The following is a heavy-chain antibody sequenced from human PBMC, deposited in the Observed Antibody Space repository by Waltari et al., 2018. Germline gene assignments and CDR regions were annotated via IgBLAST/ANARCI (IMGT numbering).Heavy chain of an antibody. J-gene: IGHJ3*02. CDR3: AREGVVVTNDAFDI. CDR2: ISSSSSYI. CDR1: GFTFSSYS. Sequence: EVQLVESGGGLVKPGGSLRLSCAASGFTFSSYSMTWVRQAPGKGRGWGSSISSSSSYIYYADSVKGRFTISRDNAKNSLYLQMNSLRAEDTAVYYCAREGVVVTNDAFDIWGQGTMVTVSS. V-gene: IGHV3-21*01. D-gene: IGHD2-21*02.